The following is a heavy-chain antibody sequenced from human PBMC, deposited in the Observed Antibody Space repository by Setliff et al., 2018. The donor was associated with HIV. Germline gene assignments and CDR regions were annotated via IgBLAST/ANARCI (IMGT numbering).Heavy chain of an antibody. CDR1: GDSISSHY. CDR2: MYFSGNS. CDR3: ARLDDSGSYYENAFDI. V-gene: IGHV4-59*11. Sequence: SETLSLTCTVSGDSISSHYWSWIRQAPGKGLEWIGTMYFSGNSRNSPSLKSRVTISVDTSKNQLSLNLRSVTAADTAVYYCARLDDSGSYYENAFDIWGQGAMVTVSS. J-gene: IGHJ3*02. D-gene: IGHD1-26*01.